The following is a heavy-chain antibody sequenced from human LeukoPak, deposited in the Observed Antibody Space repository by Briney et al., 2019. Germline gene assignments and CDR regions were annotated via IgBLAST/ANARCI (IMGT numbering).Heavy chain of an antibody. D-gene: IGHD6-19*01. V-gene: IGHV4-39*07. CDR2: IYYSGST. CDR1: GGSISSSTYY. Sequence: PSETLSLTCTVSGGSISSSTYYWGWIRQPPGKGLEWIGSIYYSGSTYYNSSLKSRVTISIETSKNQLSLRLSSVTAADTAVYYCARIHGSIAVAGNYYYYMDVWGKGTTVTISS. J-gene: IGHJ6*03. CDR3: ARIHGSIAVAGNYYYYMDV.